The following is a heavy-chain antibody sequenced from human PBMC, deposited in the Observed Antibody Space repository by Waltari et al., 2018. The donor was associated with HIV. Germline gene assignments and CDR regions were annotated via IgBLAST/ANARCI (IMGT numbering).Heavy chain of an antibody. CDR3: TTGFGGYDDGFDF. J-gene: IGHJ3*01. V-gene: IGHV3-15*01. CDR1: GITFNHGW. Sequence: EVHLAESGGGLVKPGESLRLSCAASGITFNHGWMHWFRQAPGKGLEWLGLINYGGTAEYAAPVRGRFTISRDDSKNTLYLQMNSLKIEDTAVYYCTTGFGGYDDGFDFWGQGTMVTVSS. D-gene: IGHD5-12*01. CDR2: INYGGTA.